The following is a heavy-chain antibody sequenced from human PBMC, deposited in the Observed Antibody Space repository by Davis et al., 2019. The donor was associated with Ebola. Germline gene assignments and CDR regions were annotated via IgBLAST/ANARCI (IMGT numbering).Heavy chain of an antibody. CDR1: GYTFTSYG. D-gene: IGHD2-2*01. CDR3: ALVVPAATTQRNDAFDI. J-gene: IGHJ3*02. Sequence: ASVKVSCKASGYTFTSYGISWVRQAPGQGLEWMGWISAYNGNTNYAQKLQGRVTMTTDTSTSTAYMELSSLRSEDTAVYYCALVVPAATTQRNDAFDIWGQGTMVTVSS. V-gene: IGHV1-18*01. CDR2: ISAYNGNT.